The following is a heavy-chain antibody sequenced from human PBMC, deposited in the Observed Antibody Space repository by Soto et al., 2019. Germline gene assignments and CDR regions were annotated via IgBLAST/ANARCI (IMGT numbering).Heavy chain of an antibody. D-gene: IGHD3-10*01. J-gene: IGHJ4*02. CDR2: ISGSGGST. CDR3: AKDRDADDVGAPIDY. CDR1: GFTFSSYA. V-gene: IGHV3-23*01. Sequence: EVQLLESGGGLVQPGGSLRLSCAASGFTFSSYAMSWVRQAPGKGLEWVSAISGSGGSTYYADSVKGRFTISRDNSKNTLYLQMNSLKAEDTAVYYCAKDRDADDVGAPIDYWGQGTLVTVSS.